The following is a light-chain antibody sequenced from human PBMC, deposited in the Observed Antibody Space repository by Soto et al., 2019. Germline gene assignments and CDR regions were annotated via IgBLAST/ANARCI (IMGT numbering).Light chain of an antibody. Sequence: EIVMTQSPLSLPVTPGEPASISCRSSQSLLHSNGYNYLDWYLQKPGQSPQVLIYLGSNRASGVPDRFSGSVSGTDFTLKISRVEAEDVGIYYCMQGLQTPPIFGPGTKVDIK. V-gene: IGKV2-28*01. CDR2: LGS. CDR1: QSLLHSNGYNY. CDR3: MQGLQTPPI. J-gene: IGKJ3*01.